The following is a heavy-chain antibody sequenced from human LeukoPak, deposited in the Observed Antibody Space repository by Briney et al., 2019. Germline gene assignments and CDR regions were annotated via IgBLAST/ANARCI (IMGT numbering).Heavy chain of an antibody. CDR3: ARSSYSSSSSV. D-gene: IGHD6-6*01. J-gene: IGHJ3*01. Sequence: PGRSLRLSCAASGFTFSGFAMHWVRQAPGKGLEWVAVISYDGSNKYSADSVKGRFTISRDNAKNSLYLQINSLRAEDTAVYYCARSSYSSSSSVWGQGTMVTVSS. V-gene: IGHV3-30*04. CDR2: ISYDGSNK. CDR1: GFTFSGFA.